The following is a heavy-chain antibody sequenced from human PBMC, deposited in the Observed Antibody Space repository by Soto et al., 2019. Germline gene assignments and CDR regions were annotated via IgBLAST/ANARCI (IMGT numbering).Heavy chain of an antibody. J-gene: IGHJ4*02. CDR1: GFTFSSYA. CDR2: ISGSGDST. D-gene: IGHD3-10*01. CDR3: AKFYYGSGGYFDY. Sequence: EVQLLASGGGLVQPGGSLRLSCAASGFTFSSYAMSWVRQAPGKGLEWVSAISGSGDSTYYADSVNGRFTISRDSSKNTLYLQMNSLRPEDTAVYYCAKFYYGSGGYFDYWGQGTLVTVSS. V-gene: IGHV3-23*01.